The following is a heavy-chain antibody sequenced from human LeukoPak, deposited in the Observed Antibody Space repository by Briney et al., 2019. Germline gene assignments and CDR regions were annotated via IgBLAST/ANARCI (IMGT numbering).Heavy chain of an antibody. CDR3: ARHDDVPVIRRGFDH. V-gene: IGHV4-59*08. CDR1: GDSISTYY. CDR2: IYFTRGT. J-gene: IGHJ4*02. Sequence: PSETLSLTCTVSGDSISTYYWSWIRQPPGRGLEYIGYIYFTRGTLYSPSFKSRVTISVDMSKNQLSLTPSPVTAADTAIYYCARHDDVPVIRRGFDHWGQGILVTVSS. D-gene: IGHD2-21*02.